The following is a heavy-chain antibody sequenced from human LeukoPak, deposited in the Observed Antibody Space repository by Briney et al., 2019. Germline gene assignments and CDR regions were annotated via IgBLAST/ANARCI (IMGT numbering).Heavy chain of an antibody. J-gene: IGHJ4*02. CDR2: ISSSGSTI. CDR3: AREYYYDSSGLDY. V-gene: IGHV3-48*03. D-gene: IGHD3-22*01. Sequence: PGGSLRLSCAASVFTFSSYEMNWVRQAPGKGLEWVSYISSSGSTIYYADSVKGRFTISRDNAKNSLYLQMNSLRAEDTAVYYCAREYYYDSSGLDYWGQGTLVTVSS. CDR1: VFTFSSYE.